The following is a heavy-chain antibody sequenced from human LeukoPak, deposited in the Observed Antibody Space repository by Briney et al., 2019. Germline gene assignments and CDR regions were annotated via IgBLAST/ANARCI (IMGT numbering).Heavy chain of an antibody. CDR2: IKRKTDGGTT. D-gene: IGHD5-18*01. J-gene: IGHJ4*02. CDR1: GFTFSNAW. CDR3: TTEGYSYGYFVDY. Sequence: GESLRLSCAASGFTFSNAWMSWVRQAPGKGLEWVGRIKRKTDGGTTDYAAPVKGRFTISRDDSKNTLYLQISSLKMEDTAVYYCTTEGYSYGYFVDYWGQGTLVIVSS. V-gene: IGHV3-15*01.